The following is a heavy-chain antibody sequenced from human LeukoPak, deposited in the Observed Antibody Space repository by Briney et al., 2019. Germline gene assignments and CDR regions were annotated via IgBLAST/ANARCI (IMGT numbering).Heavy chain of an antibody. CDR2: IYTSGST. Sequence: SETLSLTCTVSGGSISSGSYYWSWIRQPAGKGLEWIGRIYTSGSTNYNPSLKSRVTISVDTSKNQFSLKLSSVTAADTAVYYCAHYDILTYDAFDIWGQGTMVTVSS. CDR1: GGSISSGSYY. V-gene: IGHV4-61*02. J-gene: IGHJ3*02. D-gene: IGHD3-9*01. CDR3: AHYDILTYDAFDI.